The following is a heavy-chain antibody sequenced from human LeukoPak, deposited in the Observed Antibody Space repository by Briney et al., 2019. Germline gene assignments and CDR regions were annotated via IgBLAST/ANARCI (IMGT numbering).Heavy chain of an antibody. CDR1: GFTFSSYG. D-gene: IGHD3-16*01. V-gene: IGHV3-30*02. J-gene: IGHJ4*02. CDR3: AKVPNHDYVWGSRDDY. CDR2: IRYDGSNK. Sequence: GGSLRLSCAASGFTFSSYGMHWVRQAPGKGLEWVAFIRYDGSNKYYADSVKGRFTISRDNSKNTLYLQMNSLRAEDTAVYYCAKVPNHDYVWGSRDDYWGQGTLVTVSS.